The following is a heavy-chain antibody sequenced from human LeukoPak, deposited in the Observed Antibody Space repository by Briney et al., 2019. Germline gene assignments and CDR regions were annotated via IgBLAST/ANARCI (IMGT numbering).Heavy chain of an antibody. CDR2: IYWDDDK. Sequence: SGPTLVKPTQTLTLTCTFSGFSLSTSGVGVGWIRQPPGKALEWLALIYWDDDKRYSPSLKSRLTITKDTSKNQVVLTMTNMDPVDTATSYCAQVADILTGYYQNWFDPWGQGTLVTVSS. J-gene: IGHJ5*02. CDR1: GFSLSTSGVG. CDR3: AQVADILTGYYQNWFDP. D-gene: IGHD3-9*01. V-gene: IGHV2-5*02.